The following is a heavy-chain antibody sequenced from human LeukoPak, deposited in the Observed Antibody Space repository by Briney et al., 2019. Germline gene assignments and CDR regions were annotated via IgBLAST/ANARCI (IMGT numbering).Heavy chain of an antibody. CDR1: GYTFTSYA. CDR3: ASVEMATIC. Sequence: ASVKVSCKASGYTFTSYAMHWVRQAPGQGLEWMGRIIPILGIANYAQKFQGRVTITADKSTSTAYMELSSLRSEDTAVYYCASVEMATICWGQGTLVTVSS. J-gene: IGHJ4*02. V-gene: IGHV1-69*04. D-gene: IGHD5-24*01. CDR2: IIPILGIA.